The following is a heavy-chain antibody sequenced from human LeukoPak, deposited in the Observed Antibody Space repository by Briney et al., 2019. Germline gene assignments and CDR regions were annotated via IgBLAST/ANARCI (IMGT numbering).Heavy chain of an antibody. D-gene: IGHD3-10*01. CDR3: ARAGFVIDY. V-gene: IGHV4-30-4*08. CDR1: GGSFSSGDYS. CDR2: IYYSGST. J-gene: IGHJ4*02. Sequence: SETLSLTCIVSGGSFSSGDYSWTWLRQPPGKGWEWIGYIYYSGSTYYNPSLKSRVSISVDTSKSQFSLKLSSVTAADTAVYYCARAGFVIDYWGQGTLVTVSS.